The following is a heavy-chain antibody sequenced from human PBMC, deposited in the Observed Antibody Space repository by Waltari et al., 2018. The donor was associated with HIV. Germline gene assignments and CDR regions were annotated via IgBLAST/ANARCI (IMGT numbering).Heavy chain of an antibody. CDR1: RFILTDHY. J-gene: IGHJ4*01. Sequence: QVHLIQPQIEMRKPGTSARPSCPAPRFILTDHYIHWVRQGPRQRLEWVAVINAADGSASSAQKFQARLTLTRDSFLGIVHLDLMSLQSEDTAVYFCARAGLGGLIQDFDIWGRGTQLIVSS. D-gene: IGHD1-26*01. CDR2: INAADGSA. V-gene: IGHV1-46*01. CDR3: ARAGLGGLIQDFDI.